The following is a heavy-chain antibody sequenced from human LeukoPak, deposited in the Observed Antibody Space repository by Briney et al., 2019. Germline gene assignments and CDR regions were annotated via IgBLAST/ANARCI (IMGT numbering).Heavy chain of an antibody. V-gene: IGHV1-18*01. Sequence: GASVKVSCKASGYTFTSYGISWVRQAPGQGLEWMGWISAYNGNTNYAQKLQGRVTMTTDTSTSTAYMELRSLRSDDTAVYYCASSSGWVHHGGLGVAFDIWGQGTMVTVSS. J-gene: IGHJ3*02. D-gene: IGHD6-19*01. CDR2: ISAYNGNT. CDR1: GYTFTSYG. CDR3: ASSSGWVHHGGLGVAFDI.